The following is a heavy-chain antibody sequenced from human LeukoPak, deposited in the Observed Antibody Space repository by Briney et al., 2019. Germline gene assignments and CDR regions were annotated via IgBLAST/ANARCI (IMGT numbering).Heavy chain of an antibody. D-gene: IGHD4-23*01. CDR3: ARESTVVTPGVFDH. CDR1: GFIVSANY. Sequence: EGSLRLSCAASGFIVSANYLSWVRQAPGKGLERVSVIYADGSTYYADSVKGRFTISRDNSKNTLYLQMNSLTVEDTAVYYCARESTVVTPGVFDHWGQGTLVSVSS. V-gene: IGHV3-66*01. CDR2: IYADGST. J-gene: IGHJ4*02.